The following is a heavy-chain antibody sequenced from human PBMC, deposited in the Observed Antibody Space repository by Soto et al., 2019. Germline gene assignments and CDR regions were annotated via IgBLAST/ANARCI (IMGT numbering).Heavy chain of an antibody. V-gene: IGHV3-33*01. CDR3: ARDRGSGSYFMLSRDFDY. J-gene: IGHJ4*02. D-gene: IGHD1-26*01. Sequence: GGSLRLSCAASGFTFSSYGMHWVRQAPGKGLEWVAVIWYDGSNKYYADSVKGRFTISRDNSKNTLYLQMNSLRAEDTAVYYCARDRGSGSYFMLSRDFDYWGQGTLVTVSS. CDR2: IWYDGSNK. CDR1: GFTFSSYG.